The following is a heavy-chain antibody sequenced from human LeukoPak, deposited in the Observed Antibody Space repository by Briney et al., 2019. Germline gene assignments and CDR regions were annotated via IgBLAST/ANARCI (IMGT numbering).Heavy chain of an antibody. Sequence: SVKVPCKASGYTFTSYGISWVRQAPGQGLEWMGRIIPILGIANYAQKFQGRVTITADKSTSTAYMELSSLRSEDTAVYYCARDRNGDYVFDYWGQGTLVTVSS. V-gene: IGHV1-69*04. CDR1: GYTFTSYG. D-gene: IGHD4-17*01. CDR2: IIPILGIA. J-gene: IGHJ4*02. CDR3: ARDRNGDYVFDY.